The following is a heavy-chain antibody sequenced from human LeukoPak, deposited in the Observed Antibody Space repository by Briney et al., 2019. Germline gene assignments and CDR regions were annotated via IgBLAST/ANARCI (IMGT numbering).Heavy chain of an antibody. J-gene: IGHJ3*02. V-gene: IGHV3-15*01. Sequence: GGSLRLSCAASGFSFRNAWMSWVRQAPGKGLEWVGRIKSKTDGGATDYAAPVKGRFTISRDDSKNTLYLQMNSLKTEDAAVYYCTTVWNCGGDCSDAFDIWGQGTMVTVSS. CDR1: GFSFRNAW. CDR3: TTVWNCGGDCSDAFDI. D-gene: IGHD2-21*02. CDR2: IKSKTDGGAT.